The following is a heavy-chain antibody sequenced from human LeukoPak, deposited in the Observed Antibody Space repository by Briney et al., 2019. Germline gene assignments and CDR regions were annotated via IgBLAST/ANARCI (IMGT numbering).Heavy chain of an antibody. D-gene: IGHD6-19*01. J-gene: IGHJ6*02. CDR1: GYTFSSYA. V-gene: IGHV1-69*04. CDR2: IIPILGIA. CDR3: AREGAVAVAGYGMDV. Sequence: ASVKVSCKASGYTFSSYAISWVRQAPGQGLEWMGRIIPILGIANYAQKFQGRVTITADKSTSTAYMELSSLRSEDTAVYYCAREGAVAVAGYGMDVWGQGTTVTVSS.